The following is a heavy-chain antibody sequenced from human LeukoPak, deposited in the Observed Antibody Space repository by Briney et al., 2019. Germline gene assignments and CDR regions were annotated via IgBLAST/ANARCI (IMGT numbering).Heavy chain of an antibody. CDR3: AREMATISYYFDY. J-gene: IGHJ4*02. CDR1: GYTFTSYA. Sequence: ASVKVSCTASGYTFTSYAMHWVRQAPGQRLEWMGWINAGNGNTKYSQKFQGRVTITRDTSASTAYMELSSLRSEDTAVYYCAREMATISYYFDYWGQGTLVTVSS. CDR2: INAGNGNT. V-gene: IGHV1-3*01. D-gene: IGHD5-24*01.